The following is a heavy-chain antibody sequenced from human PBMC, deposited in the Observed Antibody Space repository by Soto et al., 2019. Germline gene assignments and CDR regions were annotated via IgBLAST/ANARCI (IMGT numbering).Heavy chain of an antibody. V-gene: IGHV3-15*01. D-gene: IGHD3-3*01. Sequence: GGSLRLSCAASGFTFSNAWMSWVRQAPGKGLEWVGRIKSKTDGGTTDYAAPVKGRFTISRDDSKNTLYLQMNSLKTEDTAVYYCTTARYDFWSGRYYFDYWGQGTLVTVS. CDR2: IKSKTDGGTT. CDR3: TTARYDFWSGRYYFDY. CDR1: GFTFSNAW. J-gene: IGHJ4*02.